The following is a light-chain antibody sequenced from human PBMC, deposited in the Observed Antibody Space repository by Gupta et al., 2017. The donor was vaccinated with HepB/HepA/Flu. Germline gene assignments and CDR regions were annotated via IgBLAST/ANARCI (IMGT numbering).Light chain of an antibody. J-gene: IGKJ1*01. CDR3: QHYTSYWT. Sequence: DIQMTQSPSTLSASVGDRVTLTCRASQSISSWLAWYQQKPGKAPKLLIYKASSLESGVPSRSRGPGSGQEFTLTISSLQTDNFATYYFQHYTSYWTFGPGTKVE. CDR2: KAS. CDR1: QSISSW. V-gene: IGKV1-5*03.